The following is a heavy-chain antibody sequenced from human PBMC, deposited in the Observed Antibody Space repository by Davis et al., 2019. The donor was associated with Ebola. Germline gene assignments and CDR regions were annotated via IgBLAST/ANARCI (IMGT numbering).Heavy chain of an antibody. V-gene: IGHV4-39*07. CDR3: ARGLTAHLFDY. D-gene: IGHD3-9*01. CDR1: GVSITSSDYY. CDR2: VYHSGST. Sequence: SETLSLTCTVSGVSITSSDYYWGWVRQSPGKGLEWVGSVYHSGSTNYNPSLKSRVTISVDTSKNQFSLKLSSVTAADTAVYYCARGLTAHLFDYWGQGTLVTVSS. J-gene: IGHJ4*02.